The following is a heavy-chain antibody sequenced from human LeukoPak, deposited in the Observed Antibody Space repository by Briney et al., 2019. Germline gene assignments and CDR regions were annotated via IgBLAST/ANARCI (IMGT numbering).Heavy chain of an antibody. CDR2: ISSSGSTI. Sequence: GGSLRLSCAASGFTFSSYSMNWVRQAPGKGLEWVSYISSSGSTIYYADSVKGRFTISRDNAKNSLYLQMNSLRAEDTAVYYCARDRGPMDDSSGLDWGQGTLVTVSS. CDR3: ARDRGPMDDSSGLD. V-gene: IGHV3-48*04. CDR1: GFTFSSYS. D-gene: IGHD3-22*01. J-gene: IGHJ4*02.